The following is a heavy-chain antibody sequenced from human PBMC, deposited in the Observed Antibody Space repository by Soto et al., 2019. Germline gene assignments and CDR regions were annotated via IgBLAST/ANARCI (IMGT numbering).Heavy chain of an antibody. V-gene: IGHV1-8*01. J-gene: IGHJ4*02. CDR3: ATSGERGYSGYDLIRFDY. CDR1: GYTFTSYD. Sequence: ASVKVSCKASGYTFTSYDINWVRQATGQGLEWMGWMNPNSGNTGYAQKFQGRVTMTRNTSISTAYMELSSLRSEDTAVYYCATSGERGYSGYDLIRFDYWGQGTLVTVSS. CDR2: MNPNSGNT. D-gene: IGHD5-12*01.